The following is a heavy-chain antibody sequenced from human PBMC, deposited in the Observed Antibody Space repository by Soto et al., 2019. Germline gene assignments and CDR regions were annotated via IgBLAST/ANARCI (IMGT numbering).Heavy chain of an antibody. J-gene: IGHJ4*02. CDR1: GYIFTSYG. D-gene: IGHD4-17*01. CDR3: ARGRYGDY. Sequence: QAHLVQSGPEVKKPGASVKVSCKGSGYIFTSYGIAWVRRAPGQGLEWMGWISAHNGKTEYAQKFQGRVTVTRDTSTSTAYLELRSLRSDDTALYYCARGRYGDYWGQGALGTVSS. V-gene: IGHV1-18*01. CDR2: ISAHNGKT.